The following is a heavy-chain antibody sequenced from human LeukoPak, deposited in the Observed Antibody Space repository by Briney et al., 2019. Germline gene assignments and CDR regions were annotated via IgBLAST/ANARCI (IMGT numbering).Heavy chain of an antibody. D-gene: IGHD3-10*01. Sequence: GRSLRHSCAASGFTFSTYAMHWVRQAPGKGLEWVAVISYDGSNRYYADSVKGRFTISRDNSKNTYHLQMNSLRAEDTAVYYCTQINYYGSGSYIVAYGMDVWGQGTTVTVSS. V-gene: IGHV3-30-3*01. CDR3: TQINYYGSGSYIVAYGMDV. CDR2: ISYDGSNR. J-gene: IGHJ6*02. CDR1: GFTFSTYA.